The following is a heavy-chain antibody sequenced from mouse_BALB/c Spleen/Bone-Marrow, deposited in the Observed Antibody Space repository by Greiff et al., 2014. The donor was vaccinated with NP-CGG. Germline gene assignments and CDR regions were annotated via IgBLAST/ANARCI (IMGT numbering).Heavy chain of an antibody. J-gene: IGHJ2*01. CDR1: GFTFSNYA. CDR3: ARQDGFDY. V-gene: IGHV5-9-3*01. D-gene: IGHD2-3*01. CDR2: ISSGGSYT. Sequence: DVHLVESGGGLVKPGGSLKLSCAASGFTFSNYAMSWVRQTPEKRLEWVAIISSGGSYTYYPDSVKGRFTISRDNAKTILYLQMSSLRSEDTAMYYCARQDGFDYWGQGTPLTVSS.